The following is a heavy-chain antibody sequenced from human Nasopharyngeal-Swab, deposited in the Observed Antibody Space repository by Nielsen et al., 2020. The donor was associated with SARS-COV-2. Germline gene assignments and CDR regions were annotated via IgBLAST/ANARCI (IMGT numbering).Heavy chain of an antibody. D-gene: IGHD2-15*01. CDR2: IWYDGSNK. CDR1: GFTFSSYG. CDR3: ARGRREDIVVVVAATQYYYYYYMDV. J-gene: IGHJ6*03. Sequence: GESLKISCAASGFTFSSYGMDWVRQAPGKGLEWVAVIWYDGSNKYYADSVKGRFTISRDNSKNTLYLQMNSLRAEDTAVYYCARGRREDIVVVVAATQYYYYYYMDVWGKGTTVTVSS. V-gene: IGHV3-33*01.